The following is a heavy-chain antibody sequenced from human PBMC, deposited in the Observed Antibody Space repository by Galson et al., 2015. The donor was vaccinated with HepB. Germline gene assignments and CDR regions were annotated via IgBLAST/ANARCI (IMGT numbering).Heavy chain of an antibody. V-gene: IGHV3-30*02. CDR1: GFTFSSYG. Sequence: SLRLSCAASGFTFSSYGMHWVRQAPGKGLEWVAFIRYDGSNKYYADSVKGRFTISRDNSKNTLYLQMNSLRAEDTAVYYCAKRLLGAGFGEFLDYWGQGTLVTVSS. J-gene: IGHJ4*02. D-gene: IGHD3-10*01. CDR3: AKRLLGAGFGEFLDY. CDR2: IRYDGSNK.